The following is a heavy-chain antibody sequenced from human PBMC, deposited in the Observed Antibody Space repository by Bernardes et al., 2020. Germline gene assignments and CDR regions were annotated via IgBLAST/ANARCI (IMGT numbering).Heavy chain of an antibody. V-gene: IGHV5-51*01. CDR3: AVSPGYCSGGSCSHYYFDY. CDR2: IYPGDSDT. Sequence: GESLKISCKGSGYSFTSYWIGWVRQMPGKGLEWMGIIYPGDSDTRYSPSFEGQVTISADKSISTAYLQWSSLKASDTAMYYCAVSPGYCSGGSCSHYYFDYWGQGTLVTVSS. J-gene: IGHJ4*02. D-gene: IGHD2-15*01. CDR1: GYSFTSYW.